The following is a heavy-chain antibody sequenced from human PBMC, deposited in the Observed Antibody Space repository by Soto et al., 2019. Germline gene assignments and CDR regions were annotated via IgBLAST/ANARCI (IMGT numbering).Heavy chain of an antibody. V-gene: IGHV4-34*01. Sequence: SETLSLTCAVYGGSFSGYYWSWIRQPPGKGLEWIGEINHSGSTNYNPSLKSRVTISVDTSKNQFSLKLSSVTAADTAVYYCARSSGYYGSGSYVAFDIWGQGTMVTVSS. CDR2: INHSGST. J-gene: IGHJ3*02. D-gene: IGHD3-10*01. CDR1: GGSFSGYY. CDR3: ARSSGYYGSGSYVAFDI.